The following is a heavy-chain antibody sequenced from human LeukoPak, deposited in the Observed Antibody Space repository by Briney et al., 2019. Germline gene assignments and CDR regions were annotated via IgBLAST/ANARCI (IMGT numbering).Heavy chain of an antibody. J-gene: IGHJ4*02. D-gene: IGHD2-15*01. Sequence: GGSLRLSCAASGFTFSNYAIHWVRQAPGKGLECVSAISSIEGRIYYANSVKGRFTISRDNSKNMVFLQMGSLRAEDMAVYYCARARRDCSGGTCFSYYFDNWGQGTLVTVSS. CDR1: GFTFSNYA. CDR3: ARARRDCSGGTCFSYYFDN. V-gene: IGHV3-64*01. CDR2: ISSIEGRI.